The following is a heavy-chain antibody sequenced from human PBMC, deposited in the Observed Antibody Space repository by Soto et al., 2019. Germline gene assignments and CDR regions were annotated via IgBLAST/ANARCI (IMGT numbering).Heavy chain of an antibody. CDR2: IKNNADGGTA. Sequence: EEQLVESGGGLVERGGSLRLSCAASLLNFNIAWLSWVRQAPGKGLEWVGRIKNNADGGTADSAAPVKDRFIVSRDDSKSTLYLQMNSLKIEDTAMYYCTTMNDRDAFEIGGQGAMVTVSS. J-gene: IGHJ3*02. CDR3: TTMNDRDAFEI. V-gene: IGHV3-15*01. D-gene: IGHD1-1*01. CDR1: LLNFNIAW.